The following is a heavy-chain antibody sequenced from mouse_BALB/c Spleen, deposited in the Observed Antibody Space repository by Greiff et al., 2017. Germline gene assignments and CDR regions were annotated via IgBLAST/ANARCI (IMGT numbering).Heavy chain of an antibody. CDR1: GFNIKDTY. CDR3: ARGATGAMDY. J-gene: IGHJ4*01. CDR2: IDPANGNT. D-gene: IGHD3-1*01. Sequence: SGAELVKPGASVKLSCTASGFNIKDTYMHWVKQRPEQGLEWIGRIDPANGNTKYDPKFQGKATITADTSSNTAYLQLSSLTSEDTAVYYCARGATGAMDYWGQGTSVTVSS. V-gene: IGHV14-3*02.